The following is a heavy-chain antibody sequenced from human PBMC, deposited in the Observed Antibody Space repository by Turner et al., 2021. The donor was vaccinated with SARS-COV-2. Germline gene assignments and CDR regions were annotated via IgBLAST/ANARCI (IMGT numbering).Heavy chain of an antibody. CDR2: INPNSGGT. CDR1: GYTFTDYY. D-gene: IGHD6-19*01. Sequence: QVQLVQSGAEVKKPGASVTVSCKASGYTFTDYYMHWVRQAPGQGLEWMGWINPNSGGTNYAQKFQGRVTMTRDTSISTAYMELSRLRSDDTAVYYCARGETIAVAGTQYFDYWGQGTLVTVSS. J-gene: IGHJ4*02. CDR3: ARGETIAVAGTQYFDY. V-gene: IGHV1-2*02.